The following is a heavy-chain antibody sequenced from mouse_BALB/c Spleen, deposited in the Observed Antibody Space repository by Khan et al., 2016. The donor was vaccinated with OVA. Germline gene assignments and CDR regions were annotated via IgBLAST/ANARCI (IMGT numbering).Heavy chain of an antibody. J-gene: IGHJ2*01. V-gene: IGHV2-9*02. D-gene: IGHD2-2*01. CDR3: AGAGVVTTDSFDY. CDR1: GSSLTASG. CDR2: ICAGGSK. Sequence: QVTRKELGPGLVAPSPSLSITCTVSGSSLTASGVHWVRQRPGKGLEWLGVICAGGSKNYNSALLSRVRLSKDNSTSQVSSIMNSLQIDDTPMYFCAGAGVVTTDSFDYWGQGTTLTVSS.